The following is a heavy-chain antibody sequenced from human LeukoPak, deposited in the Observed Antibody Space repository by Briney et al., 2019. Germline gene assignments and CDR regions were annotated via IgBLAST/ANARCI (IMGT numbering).Heavy chain of an antibody. CDR3: AREGSGWYGHYFDY. CDR1: GYTFTSYG. CDR2: ISAYNGNT. D-gene: IGHD6-19*01. V-gene: IGHV1-18*01. J-gene: IGHJ4*02. Sequence: AAVKVSCKASGYTFTSYGISWVRQAPGQGLEWMGWISAYNGNTNYAQKFQGRVTMTTDTSTSTAYMELRSLRSDDTAVYYCAREGSGWYGHYFDYWGQGTLVTVSS.